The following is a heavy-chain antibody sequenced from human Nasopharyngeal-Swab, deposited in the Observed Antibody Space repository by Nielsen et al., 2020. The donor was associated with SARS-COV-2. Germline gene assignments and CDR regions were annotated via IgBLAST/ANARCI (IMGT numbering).Heavy chain of an antibody. J-gene: IGHJ4*02. D-gene: IGHD3-3*01. Sequence: VRQAPGKGLEWVSSISSSSSYIYYADSVKGRFTISRDNAKNSLYLQMNSLRAEDTAVYYCARSPYYDFWSDYYTSFDYWGQGTLVTSPQ. CDR2: ISSSSSYI. V-gene: IGHV3-21*01. CDR3: ARSPYYDFWSDYYTSFDY.